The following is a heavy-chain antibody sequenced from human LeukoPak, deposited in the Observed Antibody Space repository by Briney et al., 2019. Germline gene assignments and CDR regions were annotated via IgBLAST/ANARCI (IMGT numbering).Heavy chain of an antibody. CDR2: INHSGST. CDR1: GGSISSVHYY. V-gene: IGHV4-39*07. CDR3: ARAKYYDSSGYFFRFDY. D-gene: IGHD3-22*01. J-gene: IGHJ4*02. Sequence: PSETLSLTCTVSGGSISSVHYYWSWIRQPPGKGLEWIGEINHSGSTNYNPSLKSRVTISVDTSKNQFSLKLSSVTAADTAVYYCARAKYYDSSGYFFRFDYWGQGTLVTVSS.